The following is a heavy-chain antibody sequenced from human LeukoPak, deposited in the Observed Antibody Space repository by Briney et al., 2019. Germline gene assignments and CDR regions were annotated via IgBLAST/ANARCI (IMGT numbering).Heavy chain of an antibody. Sequence: PSETLSLTCTVSGGSISSSSYYWGWIRQPPGKGLEWIGSIYYSGSTYYNPSLKGRVTISVDTSKNQFSLKLSSVTAADTAVYYCARTEYSSGWYVNYWGQGTLVTLSS. CDR2: IYYSGST. D-gene: IGHD6-19*01. CDR1: GGSISSSSYY. CDR3: ARTEYSSGWYVNY. V-gene: IGHV4-39*01. J-gene: IGHJ4*02.